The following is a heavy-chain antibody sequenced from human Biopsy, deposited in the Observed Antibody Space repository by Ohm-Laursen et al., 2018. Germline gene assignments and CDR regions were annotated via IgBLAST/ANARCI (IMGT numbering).Heavy chain of an antibody. J-gene: IGHJ3*01. D-gene: IGHD5-18*01. CDR1: GGSISSSY. CDR3: ARGYAGLYEAFDF. Sequence: GTLSLTCSVSGGSISSSYWIWIRQPPGKGLEWIGNIYNDVSTKYNPSLRSRVTISADKSTTQFSLKLRSVTAADTAVYYCARGYAGLYEAFDFWGQGTVVTVAS. CDR2: IYNDVST. V-gene: IGHV4-59*01.